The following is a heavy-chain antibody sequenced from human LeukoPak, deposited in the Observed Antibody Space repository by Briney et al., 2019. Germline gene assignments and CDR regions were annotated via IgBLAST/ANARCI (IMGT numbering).Heavy chain of an antibody. CDR2: LIPIFGTA. CDR3: ASHYGEGYYYYYMDV. D-gene: IGHD4-17*01. Sequence: SVKVSCKASGGTFSSYAISWVRQAPGQGLEWMGGLIPIFGTANSAQKFQGRVTITTDESTSTAYMELSSLRSEDTAVYYCASHYGEGYYYYYMDVWGKGTTVTVSS. J-gene: IGHJ6*03. V-gene: IGHV1-69*05. CDR1: GGTFSSYA.